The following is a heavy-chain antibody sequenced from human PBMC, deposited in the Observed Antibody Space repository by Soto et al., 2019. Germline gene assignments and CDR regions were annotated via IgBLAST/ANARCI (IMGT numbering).Heavy chain of an antibody. Sequence: QVQLVQSGAEVKKPGSSVKVSCQASGGTFSSYAISWVRQAPGQGLEWMGGIIPIFGTANYAQKFQGRVTITADESTRTAYKEQSSLRSEDTAVYYCARGPENYYDSSGYYYASFDYWGQVTLVTVSS. D-gene: IGHD3-22*01. CDR1: GGTFSSYA. J-gene: IGHJ4*02. CDR2: IIPIFGTA. CDR3: ARGPENYYDSSGYYYASFDY. V-gene: IGHV1-69*01.